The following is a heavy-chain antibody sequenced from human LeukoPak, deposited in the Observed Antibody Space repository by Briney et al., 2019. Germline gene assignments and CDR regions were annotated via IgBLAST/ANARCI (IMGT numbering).Heavy chain of an antibody. CDR1: GYTFTGYY. D-gene: IGHD2-2*01. CDR2: IDPNTGDS. J-gene: IGHJ4*02. Sequence: ASVKVSCKASGYTFTGYYIHWVRQAPGQGHEWMGWIDPNTGDSDYVQKFQGRVTMTRDTSISTAYMELSRLRSDDTAFYYCARIRYCGGISCYYIDYWGQGTLVTVSA. CDR3: ARIRYCGGISCYYIDY. V-gene: IGHV1-2*02.